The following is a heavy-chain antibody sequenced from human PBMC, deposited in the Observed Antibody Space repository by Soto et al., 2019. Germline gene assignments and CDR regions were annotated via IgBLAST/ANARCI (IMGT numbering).Heavy chain of an antibody. J-gene: IGHJ4*01. CDR3: ARGDGHSYGSTFDC. Sequence: GGSLRLSCAASGFTFSSYGMHWVRQAPGKGLQWVAFISYDGSNKYYADSVTGRFTISRDNSKNTLYPQMNSLRAEDTAVYYCARGDGHSYGSTFDCWGHGTLFTVSS. D-gene: IGHD5-12*01. CDR2: ISYDGSNK. V-gene: IGHV3-30*19. CDR1: GFTFSSYG.